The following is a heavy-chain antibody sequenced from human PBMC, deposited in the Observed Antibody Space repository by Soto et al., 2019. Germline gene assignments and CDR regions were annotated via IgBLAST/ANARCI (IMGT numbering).Heavy chain of an antibody. D-gene: IGHD6-6*01. CDR1: GFTFSSYD. V-gene: IGHV3-33*01. J-gene: IGHJ4*02. CDR3: ARPGGQLVPFDN. Sequence: QVQLVESGGGVVQPGRSLRLSCAASGFTFSSYDIHWVRQAPGKGLEWVASIWFDATIENYADSVKGRFTISRDNSKDTVYLQRSSLRVEDTAIYYCARPGGQLVPFDNWGQGTLVTVSS. CDR2: IWFDATIE.